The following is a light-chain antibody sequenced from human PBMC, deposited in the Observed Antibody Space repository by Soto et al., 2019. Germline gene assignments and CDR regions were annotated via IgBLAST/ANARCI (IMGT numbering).Light chain of an antibody. J-gene: IGKJ1*01. Sequence: EIVLTQSPGTLSLSPRERATLSCRASQSVSNAYLAWYQHKVGQSPRLLIYGASNRAPGIPDRFSGSESGTDFPLTISRLEPDDFAVYCCQQYAASPRTFGQGTQVAVK. CDR2: GAS. CDR3: QQYAASPRT. V-gene: IGKV3-20*01. CDR1: QSVSNAY.